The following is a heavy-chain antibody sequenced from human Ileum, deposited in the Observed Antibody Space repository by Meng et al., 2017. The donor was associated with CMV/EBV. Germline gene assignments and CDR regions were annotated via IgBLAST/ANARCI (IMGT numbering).Heavy chain of an antibody. Sequence: LSLTCLASGFTFSSYWMHWVRQAPGKGLVWVSRINSDGTITHYADSVKGRFTVSRDNAKNTLYLQMNSLRAEDTAVYYCAYCSTTSCYYGMDVWGQGTTVTVSS. V-gene: IGHV3-74*01. D-gene: IGHD2-2*01. CDR2: INSDGTIT. CDR3: AYCSTTSCYYGMDV. CDR1: GFTFSSYW. J-gene: IGHJ6*02.